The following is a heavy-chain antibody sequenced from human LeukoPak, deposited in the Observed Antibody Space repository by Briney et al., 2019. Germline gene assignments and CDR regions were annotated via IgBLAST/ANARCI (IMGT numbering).Heavy chain of an antibody. CDR2: IYYSGST. J-gene: IGHJ5*02. CDR3: ARADRSLLAAAGFDP. CDR1: GGSISSYY. Sequence: ETLSLTCTVSGGSISSYYWSWIRQPPGKGLEWIGYIYYSGSTNYNPSLKSRVTISVDTSKNQFSLKLSSVTAADTAVYYCARADRSLLAAAGFDPWGQGTLVTVSS. V-gene: IGHV4-59*01. D-gene: IGHD6-13*01.